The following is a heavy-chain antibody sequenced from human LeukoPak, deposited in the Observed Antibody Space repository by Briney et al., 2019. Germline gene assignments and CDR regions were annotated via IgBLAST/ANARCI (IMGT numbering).Heavy chain of an antibody. V-gene: IGHV4-38-2*02. CDR2: IYHSGST. D-gene: IGHD2-2*01. CDR1: GYSISSGYY. CDR3: AKDSYVSGLVPAAIGLTCFDY. Sequence: PSETLSLTCTVSGYSISSGYYWGWIRQPPGKGLEWIGSIYHSGSTYYNPSLKSRVTISVDTSKNQFSLKLSSVTAADTAVYYCAKDSYVSGLVPAAIGLTCFDYWGQGTLVTVSS. J-gene: IGHJ4*02.